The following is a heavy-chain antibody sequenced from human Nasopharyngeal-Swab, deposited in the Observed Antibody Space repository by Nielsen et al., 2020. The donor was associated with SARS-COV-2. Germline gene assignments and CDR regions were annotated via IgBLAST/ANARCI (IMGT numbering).Heavy chain of an antibody. V-gene: IGHV3-21*01. D-gene: IGHD4-17*01. J-gene: IGHJ3*02. CDR3: ARDSAVTRNDAFDI. CDR1: GFTFSSYS. CDR2: ISSSNSYI. Sequence: GGSLRLSCAASGFTFSSYSMNWVRQAPGKGLEWVSSISSSNSYIYYADSVKGRFTISRDNAKNSLYLQMNSLRAEDTAVYYCARDSAVTRNDAFDIWGQGTMVTVSS.